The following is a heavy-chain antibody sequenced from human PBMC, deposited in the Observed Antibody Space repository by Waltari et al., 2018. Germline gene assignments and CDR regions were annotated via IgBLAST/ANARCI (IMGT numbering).Heavy chain of an antibody. CDR1: GVSISSYY. CDR2: IYTSGST. V-gene: IGHV4-4*07. Sequence: QVQLQASGPGLVKPSETLSLTCTVSGVSISSYYWRWIRQPAGKGLEWIGRIYTSGSTDYNPSLKSRVTMSVDTSRNQFSLKLSSVTAADTAVYYCARHPNRYFDLWGRGTLVTVSS. CDR3: ARHPNRYFDL. J-gene: IGHJ2*01.